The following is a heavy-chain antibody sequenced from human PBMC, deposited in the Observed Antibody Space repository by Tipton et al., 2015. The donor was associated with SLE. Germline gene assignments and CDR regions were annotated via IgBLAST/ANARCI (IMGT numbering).Heavy chain of an antibody. CDR1: GGSISSSSYY. V-gene: IGHV4-39*01. D-gene: IGHD7-27*01. Sequence: LRLSCAASGGSISSSSYYWGWIRQPPGKGLEWIGSIYYSGSTYYNPSLKSRVTISVDTSKNQFSLKMSSVTAADTAMYYCARLSSGTGDFEHWGQGTLVIVSS. J-gene: IGHJ4*02. CDR3: ARLSSGTGDFEH. CDR2: IYYSGST.